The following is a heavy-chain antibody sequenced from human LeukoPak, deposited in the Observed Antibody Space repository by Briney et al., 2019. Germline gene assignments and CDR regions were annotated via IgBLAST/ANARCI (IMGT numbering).Heavy chain of an antibody. CDR1: GGTFSSYA. Sequence: ASVKVSCKASGGTFSSYAISWVRQAPGQGLEWMGGIIPIFGTANYAQKFQGRVTITADKSTSTAYMELSSLRSEDTAVYYCARVQNSGSYYKDYYYYMDVWGKGTTATVSS. CDR2: IIPIFGTA. V-gene: IGHV1-69*06. CDR3: ARVQNSGSYYKDYYYYMDV. J-gene: IGHJ6*03. D-gene: IGHD1-26*01.